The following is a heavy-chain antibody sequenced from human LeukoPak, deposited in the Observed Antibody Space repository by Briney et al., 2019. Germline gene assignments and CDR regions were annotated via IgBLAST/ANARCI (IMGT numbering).Heavy chain of an antibody. Sequence: GGSLRLSCVGSGFIFRSYAVTWVRQAPGRGLEWVSSITANGDRTYYDDSVKGRFTISRDNSKSTLFLQMSSLRAEDTAVYYCAREPPAPSHKVFDYWGQGTLVTVSS. V-gene: IGHV3-23*01. CDR2: ITANGDRT. CDR3: AREPPAPSHKVFDY. CDR1: GFIFRSYA. J-gene: IGHJ4*02. D-gene: IGHD1-14*01.